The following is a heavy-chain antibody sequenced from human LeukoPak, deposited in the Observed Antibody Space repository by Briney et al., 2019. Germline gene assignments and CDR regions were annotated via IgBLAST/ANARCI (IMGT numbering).Heavy chain of an antibody. Sequence: SETLSLTCTVSGGSISSSYWSWIRQPPGKGLEWIGYIYYGGSTNYNSSLKSRVTISVDTSKKQFSLKLSSVTAADTAMYYCARDSFFHGMDVWGQGTTVTVSS. J-gene: IGHJ6*02. CDR2: IYYGGST. CDR3: ARDSFFHGMDV. D-gene: IGHD3-3*01. CDR1: GGSISSSY. V-gene: IGHV4-59*01.